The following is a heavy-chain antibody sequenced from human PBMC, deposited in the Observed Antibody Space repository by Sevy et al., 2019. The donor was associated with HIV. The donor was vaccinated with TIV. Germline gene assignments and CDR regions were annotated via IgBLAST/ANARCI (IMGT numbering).Heavy chain of an antibody. J-gene: IGHJ4*02. CDR1: GGSINSGDYY. CDR2: IFHSGST. Sequence: SETLSLTCTVSGGSINSGDYYWNWIRQPPGKGLEWIGYIFHSGSTYYNPSLKSRVAISLDKSKNQFSVKLTSVKGADTAVYYCVRSIAVAGTFAFDNWGQGALVTVSS. V-gene: IGHV4-30-4*01. D-gene: IGHD6-19*01. CDR3: VRSIAVAGTFAFDN.